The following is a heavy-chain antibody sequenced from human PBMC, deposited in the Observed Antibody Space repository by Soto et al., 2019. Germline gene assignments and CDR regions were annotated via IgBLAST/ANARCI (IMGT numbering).Heavy chain of an antibody. D-gene: IGHD6-19*01. J-gene: IGHJ4*02. CDR3: ARREHAYSSGWYYFDY. V-gene: IGHV5-10-1*01. CDR1: GYSFTSYW. Sequence: PGESLKISCKGSGYSFTSYWVSWVRQMPGKGLEWMGRIDPSDSYTNYSPSFQGHVTISADKSISTAYLQWSSLKASDTAMYYCARREHAYSSGWYYFDYWGQGTLVTVSS. CDR2: IDPSDSYT.